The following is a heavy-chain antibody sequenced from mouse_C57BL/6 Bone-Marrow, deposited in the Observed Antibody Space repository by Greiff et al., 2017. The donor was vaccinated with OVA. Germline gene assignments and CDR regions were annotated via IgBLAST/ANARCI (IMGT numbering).Heavy chain of an antibody. V-gene: IGHV1-26*01. J-gene: IGHJ4*01. CDR2: INPNNGGT. CDR1: GYTFTDYY. CDR3: ARGLFYAIDY. Sequence: EVQLQQSGPELVKPGASVKISCKASGYTFTDYYMNWVKQSHGKSLEWIGDINPNNGGTSYNQKFKGKATLTVDKSSSTAYMELRSLTSEDSAVYYCARGLFYAIDYWGQGASVTVSS.